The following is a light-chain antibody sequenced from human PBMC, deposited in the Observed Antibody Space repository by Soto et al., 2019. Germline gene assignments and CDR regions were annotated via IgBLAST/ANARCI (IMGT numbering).Light chain of an antibody. Sequence: QSVLTQPPSVSAAPGQKVTISCSGSSSNIGNNYVSWYQQLPGTAPKLLIYDNNKRPPGIPDRFSGSKSGTSATLGITGPXXXXXXXXXCGTWDSSLSAGVFGRGTQLTV. CDR3: GTWDSSLSAGV. CDR1: SSNIGNNY. CDR2: DNN. V-gene: IGLV1-51*01. J-gene: IGLJ7*01.